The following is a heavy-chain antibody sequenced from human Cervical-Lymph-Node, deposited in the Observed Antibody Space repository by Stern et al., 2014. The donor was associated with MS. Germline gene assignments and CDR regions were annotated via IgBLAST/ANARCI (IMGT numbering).Heavy chain of an antibody. CDR1: GNTFTTYY. V-gene: IGHV1-46*01. CDR3: ARDRGVTSYYYYGLDV. J-gene: IGHJ6*02. Sequence: QLVQSGADVKKPGASMKVSCKASGNTFTTYYLHWVRQAPGQGLEWLGVIHPSGGRPTNAQKFQGRVTMTRDTSTSTVYMELSGLRSEDTAVYYCARDRGVTSYYYYGLDVWGQGTTVIVSS. CDR2: IHPSGGRP. D-gene: IGHD4-17*01.